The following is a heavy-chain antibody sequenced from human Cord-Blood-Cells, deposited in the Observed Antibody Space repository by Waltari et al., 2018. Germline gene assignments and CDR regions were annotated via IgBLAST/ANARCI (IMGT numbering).Heavy chain of an antibody. CDR2: IIPIFGTA. CDR1: GGTFSSYA. CDR3: ARADDFWSGYYDAFDI. D-gene: IGHD3-3*01. J-gene: IGHJ3*02. V-gene: IGHV1-69*01. Sequence: QVQLVQSGAEVKKPGSSVKVSCKASGGTFSSYAISWVRQAPGQGLEWMGWIIPIFGTANYAQKFQVRVTITADESTSTAYMELSSLRSEDTAVYYCARADDFWSGYYDAFDIWGQGTMVTVSS.